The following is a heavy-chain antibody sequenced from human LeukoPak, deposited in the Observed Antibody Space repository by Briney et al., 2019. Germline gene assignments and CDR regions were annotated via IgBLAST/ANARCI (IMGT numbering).Heavy chain of an antibody. V-gene: IGHV3-23*01. CDR3: ASKSTRVDRSSWYLAWFDR. CDR1: GFTLNTSA. J-gene: IGHJ5*02. D-gene: IGHD6-13*01. CDR2: LSGRGGST. Sequence: PGGAPRLSCAASGFTLNTSATTWARHTPGEGLEWISHLSGRGGSTYSADSVKGRSTINRGNSKTTLYPQMNSLRAEDTAVSYCASKSTRVDRSSWYLAWFDRWGQRTLVTVS.